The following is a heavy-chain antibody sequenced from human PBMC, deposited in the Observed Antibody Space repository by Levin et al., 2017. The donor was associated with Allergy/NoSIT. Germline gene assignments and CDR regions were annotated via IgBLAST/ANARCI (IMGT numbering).Heavy chain of an antibody. CDR2: INPNSGGT. V-gene: IGHV1-2*03. D-gene: IGHD3-9*01. CDR3: ARVYFNSGFVS. J-gene: IGHJ4*02. CDR1: GYTFTGNY. Sequence: LVASVKVSCKASGYTFTGNYMHWVRQAPGQGLEWVGWINPNSGGTSYAQKFQGRVTMTRDTSISTAYMELSSLRSDDTAVYYCARVYFNSGFVSWGQGTLVTVSS.